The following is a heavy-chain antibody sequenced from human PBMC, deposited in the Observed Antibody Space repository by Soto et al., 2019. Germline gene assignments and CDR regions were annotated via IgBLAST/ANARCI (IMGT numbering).Heavy chain of an antibody. Sequence: GASVKVSCKASGGTFSSYAISWVRQAPGQGLEWMGGIIPIFGTANYAQKFQGRVTITADKSTSTAYMELSSLRSEDTAVYYCARVNAERTLDYWGQGTLVTVSS. J-gene: IGHJ4*02. CDR3: ARVNAERTLDY. CDR1: GGTFSSYA. CDR2: IIPIFGTA. V-gene: IGHV1-69*06. D-gene: IGHD1-1*01.